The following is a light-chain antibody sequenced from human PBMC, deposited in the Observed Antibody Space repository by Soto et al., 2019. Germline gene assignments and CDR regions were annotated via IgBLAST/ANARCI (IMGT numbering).Light chain of an antibody. CDR3: QQYNNLPRT. Sequence: EIVMPQSPATLSVSPGEGATLSWRASQSVSSDLAWYHQKPGQAPRLLIYGASTRATGIPARFSGSGSGTEFTLTINSLQSEDFAVYYCQQYNNLPRTFGQGTRLEIK. V-gene: IGKV3-15*01. CDR2: GAS. J-gene: IGKJ5*01. CDR1: QSVSSD.